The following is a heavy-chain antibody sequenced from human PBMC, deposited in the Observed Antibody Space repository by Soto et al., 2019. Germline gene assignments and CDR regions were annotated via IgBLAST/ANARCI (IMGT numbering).Heavy chain of an antibody. CDR3: ARGDGTGLYNSGWSPRY. D-gene: IGHD6-19*01. J-gene: IGHJ4*02. V-gene: IGHV3-21*04. Sequence: EVQLVESGGGLVRPGGSLRLSCAASGFTFSRYSLHWVRQAPGKGLEWVSSISGSSTYIYYADRVKGRFTISRDNAKNSLYLRMDSLRAEDTAVYYCARGDGTGLYNSGWSPRYWGQGTLVTVSS. CDR1: GFTFSRYS. CDR2: ISGSSTYI.